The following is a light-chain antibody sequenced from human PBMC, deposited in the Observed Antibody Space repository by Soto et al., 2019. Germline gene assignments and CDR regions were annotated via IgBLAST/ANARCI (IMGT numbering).Light chain of an antibody. CDR3: QQYGSSPPWT. CDR1: QSVSSSY. V-gene: IGKV3-20*01. CDR2: GAS. Sequence: PGERATLSCRASQSVSSSYLAWYQQKPGQAPRLLIYGASSRATGIPDRFSGSGSGTDFTLAISRLEPEDFAVYYCQQYGSSPPWTFGQGTKVEIK. J-gene: IGKJ1*01.